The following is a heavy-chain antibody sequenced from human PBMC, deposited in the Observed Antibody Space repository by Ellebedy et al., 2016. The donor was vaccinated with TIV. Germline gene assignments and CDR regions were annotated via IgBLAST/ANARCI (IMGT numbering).Heavy chain of an antibody. CDR3: ARTYSGNYGLGYYGMDV. CDR2: INPNSGRT. Sequence: AASVKVSCKASGYTFTGYYMHWVRQAPGQGLEWMGWINPNSGRTNYAQKFQGWVTMTRDPSISTAYMELSRLKSDDTAIYYCARTYSGNYGLGYYGMDVWGQGTTVTVSS. CDR1: GYTFTGYY. D-gene: IGHD1-26*01. V-gene: IGHV1-2*04. J-gene: IGHJ6*02.